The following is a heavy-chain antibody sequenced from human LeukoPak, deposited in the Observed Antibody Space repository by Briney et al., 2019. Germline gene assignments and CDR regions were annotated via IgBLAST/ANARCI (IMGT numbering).Heavy chain of an antibody. D-gene: IGHD3-3*01. CDR3: ARGLEWLKYNWFDP. CDR2: INHSGST. V-gene: IGHV4-34*01. J-gene: IGHJ5*02. CDR1: GGSFSGYY. Sequence: SETLSLTCAVYGGSFSGYYWSWIRQPPGKGLEWIGEINHSGSTNYYPSLKSRVTISVDTSKNQFSLKLSSVTAADTAVYYCARGLEWLKYNWFDPWGQGTLVTVSS.